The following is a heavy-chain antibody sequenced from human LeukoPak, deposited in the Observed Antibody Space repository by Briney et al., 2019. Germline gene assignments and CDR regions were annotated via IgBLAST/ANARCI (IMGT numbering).Heavy chain of an antibody. D-gene: IGHD2-15*01. CDR2: ISYDGSNK. V-gene: IGHV3-30*18. CDR1: GFTFSSYG. J-gene: IGHJ4*02. CDR3: AKELVTATRKVSYEFDY. Sequence: PGGSLRLSCVASGFTFSSYGMHWVRQAPGKGLEWVAVISYDGSNKYYADSVKGRFTISRDNSKNTLYLQMNSLRAEDTAVYYCAKELVTATRKVSYEFDYWGQGTLVTVSS.